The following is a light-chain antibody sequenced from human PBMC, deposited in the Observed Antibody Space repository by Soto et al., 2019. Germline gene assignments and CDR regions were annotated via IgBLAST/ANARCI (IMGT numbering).Light chain of an antibody. J-gene: IGKJ5*01. CDR3: QQLNFFPIT. Sequence: DIQLTPSPSFLSASAGSRATITCRASQGISSFLAWYQQKPGRAPKLLIYAASTLQSGVPSRFSGSGSGTEFTLTITSMQPEDLATYYCQQLNFFPITFGQGTKLDIK. CDR2: AAS. V-gene: IGKV1-9*01. CDR1: QGISSF.